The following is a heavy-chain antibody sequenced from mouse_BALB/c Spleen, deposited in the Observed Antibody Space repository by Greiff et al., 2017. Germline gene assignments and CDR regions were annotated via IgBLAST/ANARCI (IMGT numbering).Heavy chain of an antibody. V-gene: IGHV3-6*02. CDR2: ISYDGSN. D-gene: IGHD2-1*01. CDR3: AREGNYGNYGAMDY. CDR1: GYSITSGYY. J-gene: IGHJ4*01. Sequence: VQLKESGPGLVKPSQSLSLTCSVTGYSITSGYYWNWIRQFPGNKLEWMGYISYDGSNNYNPSLKNRISITRDTSKNQFFLKLNSVTTEDTATYYCAREGNYGNYGAMDYWGQGTSVTVSS.